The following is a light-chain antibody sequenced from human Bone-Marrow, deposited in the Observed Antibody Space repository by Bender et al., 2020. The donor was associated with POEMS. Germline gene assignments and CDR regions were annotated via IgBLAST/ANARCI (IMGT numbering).Light chain of an antibody. CDR3: QSYDTSLTGV. CDR1: SSAIGGSNF. V-gene: IGLV2-14*01. CDR2: AVS. J-gene: IGLJ2*01. Sequence: QSALTQPASVSGSPGQSIPISCTGTSSAIGGSNFVSWYQQHPGNAPKLMSFAVSNRPSGVSNRFSGSKSGTSASLDITGLQAEDEAEYVCQSYDTSLTGVFGGGTKLTVL.